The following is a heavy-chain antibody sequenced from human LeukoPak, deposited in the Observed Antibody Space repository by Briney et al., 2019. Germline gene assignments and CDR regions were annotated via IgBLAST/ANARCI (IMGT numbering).Heavy chain of an antibody. CDR3: ARGPYGGKVYYFDY. J-gene: IGHJ4*02. D-gene: IGHD4-23*01. CDR1: GFTFSSYD. Sequence: SGGSLRLSCAASGFTFSSYDMHWVRQATGKGLEWVSAIGTAGDTYYPGSVKGRFTISRENAKNSLYLQMNSLRAGDTAVYYCARGPYGGKVYYFDYWGQGTLVTVSP. CDR2: IGTAGDT. V-gene: IGHV3-13*01.